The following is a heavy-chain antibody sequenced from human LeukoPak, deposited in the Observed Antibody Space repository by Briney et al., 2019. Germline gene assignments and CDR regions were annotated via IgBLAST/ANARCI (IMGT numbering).Heavy chain of an antibody. J-gene: IGHJ4*02. CDR3: ARKLWFGEPCCYFDY. CDR1: GSTFSSYS. Sequence: PGGSLRLSCAASGSTFSSYSMSWVRQAPGKGLEWVSSISSSSSYIYYADSVKGRFTISRDNAKNSLHLQMNSLRAEDTAVYYCARKLWFGEPCCYFDYWGQGTLVTVSS. CDR2: ISSSSSYI. D-gene: IGHD3-10*01. V-gene: IGHV3-21*01.